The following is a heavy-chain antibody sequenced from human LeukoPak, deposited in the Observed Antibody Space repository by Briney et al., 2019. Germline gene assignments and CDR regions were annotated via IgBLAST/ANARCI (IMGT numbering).Heavy chain of an antibody. CDR3: ARYAPPTTVATRFFDS. CDR2: IASGGGGI. V-gene: IGHV3-53*01. CDR1: GGSISSSSYY. J-gene: IGHJ4*02. Sequence: ETLSLTCTVSGGSISSSSYYWGWIRQPPGKGLEWVSVIASGGGGIQYADSVKGRFTISRDNSKNTLYLQMSGLTAEDTAIYYCARYAPPTTVATRFFDSWGQGVLVTVSA. D-gene: IGHD4-23*01.